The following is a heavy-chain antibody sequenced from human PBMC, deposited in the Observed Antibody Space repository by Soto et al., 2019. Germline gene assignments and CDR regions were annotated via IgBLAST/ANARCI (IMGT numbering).Heavy chain of an antibody. V-gene: IGHV3-11*01. CDR1: EFTFSDYY. Sequence: QVQLVESGGGLVKPGGSLRLSCAASEFTFSDYYMNWIRQAPGKGLEWVSYISSSGSTIYYADSVKGRFTISRDNAKTSLYLQMNSLRAEDTAVYYCARTHRDPYYYYYGMDVWGQGTTVTVSS. J-gene: IGHJ6*02. CDR3: ARTHRDPYYYYYGMDV. CDR2: ISSSGSTI.